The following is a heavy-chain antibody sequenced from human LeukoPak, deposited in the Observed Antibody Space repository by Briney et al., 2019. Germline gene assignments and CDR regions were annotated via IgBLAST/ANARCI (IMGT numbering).Heavy chain of an antibody. Sequence: GGSLRLSCAASGFIFSSYSMNWVRQAPGKGLEWVSYISSSSSSIYYADAVKGRFTISRDNAKNTLYLQMNSLRAEDTAVYYCAKRRGLELLYYYYMDVWGKGTTVTVSS. CDR2: ISSSSSSI. CDR1: GFIFSSYS. J-gene: IGHJ6*03. D-gene: IGHD1-7*01. CDR3: AKRRGLELLYYYYMDV. V-gene: IGHV3-48*01.